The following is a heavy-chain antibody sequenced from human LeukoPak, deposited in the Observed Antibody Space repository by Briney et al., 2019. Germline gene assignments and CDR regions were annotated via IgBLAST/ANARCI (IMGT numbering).Heavy chain of an antibody. CDR2: IKRNADRGTT. J-gene: IGHJ6*03. CDR1: GFTFGDYP. Sequence: GGSLRLSCATSGFTFGDYPMSWVRQAPGKGLEWMGFIKRNADRGTTEYAASVKGRFIILRDDFKGIAYLQMNNLKSEDTAVYYCSRVVHENFYDSSGFYLHYFYYYMDVWGKGTTVTVSS. V-gene: IGHV3-49*04. CDR3: SRVVHENFYDSSGFYLHYFYYYMDV. D-gene: IGHD3-22*01.